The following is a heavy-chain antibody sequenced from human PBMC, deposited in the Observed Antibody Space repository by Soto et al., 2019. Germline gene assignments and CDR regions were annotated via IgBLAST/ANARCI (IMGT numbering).Heavy chain of an antibody. J-gene: IGHJ4*02. CDR1: GFTFSSYA. CDR3: AKTHNDILDD. D-gene: IGHD3-9*01. Sequence: PGGSLRLSCAASGFTFSSYAMSWVRQAPGKGLEWVSVISGSGDFTFYADSVKGRFTISRDNSKNTLYLQMNSLRAEDTAVYYCAKTHNDILDDWGQGTLVTVSS. CDR2: ISGSGDFT. V-gene: IGHV3-23*01.